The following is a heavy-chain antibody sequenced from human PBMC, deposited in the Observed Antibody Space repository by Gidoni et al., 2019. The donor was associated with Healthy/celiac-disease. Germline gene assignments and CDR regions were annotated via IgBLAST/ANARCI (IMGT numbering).Heavy chain of an antibody. CDR1: GGSISSYY. J-gene: IGHJ4*02. Sequence: QVQLQESGPGLVKPSETLSRTCTVSGGSISSYYWRWIRQPQGKGLEWIGYIYYSGSTNYNPSLKSRVTISVDTSKNQFSLKLSSVTAADTAVYYCARDSSGVSDYWGQGTLVTVSS. D-gene: IGHD3-22*01. V-gene: IGHV4-59*01. CDR2: IYYSGST. CDR3: ARDSSGVSDY.